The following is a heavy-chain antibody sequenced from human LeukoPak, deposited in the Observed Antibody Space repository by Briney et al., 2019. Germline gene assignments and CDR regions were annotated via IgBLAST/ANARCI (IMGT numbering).Heavy chain of an antibody. J-gene: IGHJ6*04. CDR1: GYSISSGYY. Sequence: SETLSLTCAVSGYSISSGYYWGWIRQPPGKGLEWIGSIYHSGSTYYNPSLKSRVTISVDTSKNQFSLKLSSVTAADTAVYYCARDLGFPYCSGGSCYYVNNYYYYYGMDVWGKGTTVTVSS. CDR3: ARDLGFPYCSGGSCYYVNNYYYYYGMDV. V-gene: IGHV4-38-2*02. CDR2: IYHSGST. D-gene: IGHD2-15*01.